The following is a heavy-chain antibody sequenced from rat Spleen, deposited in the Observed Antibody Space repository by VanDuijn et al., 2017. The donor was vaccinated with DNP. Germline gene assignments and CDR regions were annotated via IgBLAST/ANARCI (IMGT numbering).Heavy chain of an antibody. CDR2: VNSADIT. CDR3: ASGPNGYNYFDY. D-gene: IGHD1-4*01. J-gene: IGHJ2*01. CDR1: YYSIISSYR. V-gene: IGHV3-3*01. Sequence: EVQLQESGPGLVKPSQSLSLTCSVTYYSIISSYRWNWIRKFQGNKLEWMGYVNSADITYYNPSLKRRISITRDTSKNQFFLQVNSVTTEDTATYYCASGPNGYNYFDYWGQGVMVTVSS.